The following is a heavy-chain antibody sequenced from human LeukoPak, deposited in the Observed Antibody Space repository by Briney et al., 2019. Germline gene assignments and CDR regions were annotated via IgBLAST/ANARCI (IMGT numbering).Heavy chain of an antibody. CDR3: AGRAALYYYYYYMDV. D-gene: IGHD6-6*01. V-gene: IGHV4-34*01. J-gene: IGHJ6*03. Sequence: PSETLSLTCAVYGGSFSGYYWSWIRQPPGKGLEWIGEINHSGSTNYNPSLKSRVTISVDTSKNQFSLKLSSVTAADTAVYYCAGRAALYYYYYYMDVWGKGTTVTVSS. CDR2: INHSGST. CDR1: GGSFSGYY.